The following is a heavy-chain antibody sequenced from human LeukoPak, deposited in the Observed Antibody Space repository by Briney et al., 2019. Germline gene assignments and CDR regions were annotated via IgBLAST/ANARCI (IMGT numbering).Heavy chain of an antibody. V-gene: IGHV1-46*01. Sequence: GASVKVSCMASGYTFTSYYMHWVRPPPAQGLEWMGIINPSGGSTSYAQKFQGRPTMTRDKSTNTVYMEVSSLRAEDTAVYYCAIDYGVSRTCDFGAQGTLVSVS. J-gene: IGHJ4*02. CDR2: INPSGGST. D-gene: IGHD4-17*01. CDR3: AIDYGVSRTCDF. CDR1: GYTFTSYY.